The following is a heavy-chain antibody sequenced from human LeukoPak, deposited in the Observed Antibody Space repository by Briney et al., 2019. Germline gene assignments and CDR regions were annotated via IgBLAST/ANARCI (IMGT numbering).Heavy chain of an antibody. CDR2: ISYDGSNK. CDR3: ASEQQLDDALDY. V-gene: IGHV3-30-3*01. J-gene: IGHJ4*02. Sequence: SGRSLRLSCAASGFTFSSYAMHWVRQAPGKGLEWVAVISYDGSNKYYADSVKGRFTISRDNSKNTLYLQMNSLRAEDTAVYYCASEQQLDDALDYWGQGTLVTVSS. CDR1: GFTFSSYA. D-gene: IGHD6-13*01.